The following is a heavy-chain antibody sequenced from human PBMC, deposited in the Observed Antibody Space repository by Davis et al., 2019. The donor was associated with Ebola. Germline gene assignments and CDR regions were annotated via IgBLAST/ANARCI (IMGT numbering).Heavy chain of an antibody. J-gene: IGHJ3*02. CDR1: GFTFSSYA. V-gene: IGHV3-23*01. CDR3: AKFVVVPAAIPDDAFDI. CDR2: ISGSGGST. Sequence: GESLKISCAASGFTFSSYAMSWVCQAPGKGLEWVSAISGSGGSTYYADSVKGRFTISRDNSKNTLYLQMNSLRAEDTAVYYCAKFVVVPAAIPDDAFDIWGQGTMVTVSS. D-gene: IGHD2-2*01.